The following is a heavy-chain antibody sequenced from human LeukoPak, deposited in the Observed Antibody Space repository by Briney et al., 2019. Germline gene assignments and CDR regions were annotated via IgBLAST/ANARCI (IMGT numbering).Heavy chain of an antibody. J-gene: IGHJ4*02. CDR2: INSISGEI. CDR1: GFTFSYYS. V-gene: IGHV3-48*02. D-gene: IGHD5-12*01. Sequence: PGGSLRLSCVASGFTFSYYSMNWVRQAPGKGLEWVSYINSISGEIWYADSVKGRFTISRDDAKNSLYLQMNSLRDEDTAVYYCARDHGYAFDYWGRGTLVTVSS. CDR3: ARDHGYAFDY.